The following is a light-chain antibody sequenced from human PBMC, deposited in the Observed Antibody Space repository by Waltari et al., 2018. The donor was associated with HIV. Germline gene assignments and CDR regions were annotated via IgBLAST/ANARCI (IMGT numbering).Light chain of an antibody. V-gene: IGLV2-23*02. J-gene: IGLJ2*01. Sequence: QSALTQPASVSGSPGQSVTISCTGTSSDVGSYNLVSWYQQHPGKAPNLMIYEVTKRPSGVANRFSGSKSGNTASLTISGLQAEDEADYYCCSYAGSLVFGEGTKLTVL. CDR2: EVT. CDR1: SSDVGSYNL. CDR3: CSYAGSLV.